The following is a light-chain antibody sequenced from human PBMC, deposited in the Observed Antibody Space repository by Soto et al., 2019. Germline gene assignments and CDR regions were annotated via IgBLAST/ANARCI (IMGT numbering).Light chain of an antibody. CDR2: DAS. Sequence: DIRMTQSPSTLSASVGDRVTITCRASQSISSWLAWYQQKPGKAPKLLIYDASSLESGVPSRFSGSASGTEFTLTISSLQPDDFATYYCQQYNSYSWTFGQGTKVDIK. J-gene: IGKJ1*01. CDR3: QQYNSYSWT. CDR1: QSISSW. V-gene: IGKV1-5*01.